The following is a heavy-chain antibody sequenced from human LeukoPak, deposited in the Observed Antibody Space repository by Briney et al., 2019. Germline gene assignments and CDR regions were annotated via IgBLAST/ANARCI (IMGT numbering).Heavy chain of an antibody. CDR3: ARCNSVSTVTTVGDNWLDP. CDR1: GYTFTGYY. CDR2: INPNSGGT. Sequence: ASVKVSCKASGYTFTGYYMHWVRQAPGQGLEWMGWINPNSGGTNYAQKFQGRVTMTRDTSISTAYMELSRLRSDDTAVYYCARCNSVSTVTTVGDNWLDPWGQGTLVTVSS. D-gene: IGHD4-17*01. J-gene: IGHJ5*02. V-gene: IGHV1-2*02.